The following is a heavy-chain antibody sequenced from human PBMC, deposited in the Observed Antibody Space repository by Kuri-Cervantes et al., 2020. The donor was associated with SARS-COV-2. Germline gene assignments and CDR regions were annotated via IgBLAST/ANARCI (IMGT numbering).Heavy chain of an antibody. J-gene: IGHJ4*02. D-gene: IGHD2/OR15-2a*01. V-gene: IGHV4-30-2*01. CDR3: ARGAID. CDR2: IYHSGST. CDR1: GGSISSGGYY. Sequence: SETLSLTCTVPGGSISSGGYYWSWIRQPPGKGLEWIGYIYHSGSTYYNPSLKSRVTISVDRSKNQFSLKLSSATAADTALYYCARGAIDWGQGTLVTVSS.